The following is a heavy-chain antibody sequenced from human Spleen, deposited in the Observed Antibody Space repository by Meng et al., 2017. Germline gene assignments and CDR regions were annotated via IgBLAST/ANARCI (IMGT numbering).Heavy chain of an antibody. CDR2: ISSSGSTI. J-gene: IGHJ4*02. CDR1: GFTFSSYE. Sequence: GESLKISCAASGFTFSSYEMNWVRQAPGKGLEWVSYISSSGSTIYYADSVKGRFTISRDNAKNSLYLQMNSLRAEDTAVYYCARDPEWELLGAFDYWGQGTLVTVSS. V-gene: IGHV3-48*03. CDR3: ARDPEWELLGAFDY. D-gene: IGHD1-26*01.